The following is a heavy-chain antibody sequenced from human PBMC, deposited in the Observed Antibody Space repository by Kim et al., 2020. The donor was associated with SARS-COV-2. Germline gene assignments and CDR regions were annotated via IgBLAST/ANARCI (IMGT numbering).Heavy chain of an antibody. CDR3: ARGLWGSGSYSFDY. CDR1: GGSFSGYY. Sequence: SETLSLTCAVYGGSFSGYYWSWIRQPPGKGLEWIGEINHSGSTNYNPSLKSRVTISVDTSKNQFSLKLSSVTAADTAVYYCARGLWGSGSYSFDYWGQGTLVTVSS. D-gene: IGHD3-10*01. CDR2: INHSGST. V-gene: IGHV4-34*01. J-gene: IGHJ4*02.